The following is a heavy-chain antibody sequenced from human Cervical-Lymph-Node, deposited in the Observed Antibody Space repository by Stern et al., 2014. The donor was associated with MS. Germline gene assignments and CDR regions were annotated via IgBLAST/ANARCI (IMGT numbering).Heavy chain of an antibody. Sequence: HVQLVQSGAEVKQPGSSMRVSCKASGGTFSRYAISWVRQAPGPGLEGMVGIIPMFGTANYAQKFQGRVTITADASTSTAYMEVSSLRSDDTAVYYCATSAGELTPEAVWGQGTTVTVFS. CDR1: GGTFSRYA. D-gene: IGHD1-26*01. CDR3: ATSAGELTPEAV. J-gene: IGHJ6*02. V-gene: IGHV1-69*13. CDR2: IIPMFGTA.